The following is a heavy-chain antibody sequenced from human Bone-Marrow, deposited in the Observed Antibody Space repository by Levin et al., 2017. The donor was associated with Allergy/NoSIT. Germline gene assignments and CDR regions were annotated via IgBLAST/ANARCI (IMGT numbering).Heavy chain of an antibody. CDR1: GYTFTSYD. CDR3: ARDAGATGTGWFDP. Sequence: AASVKVSCKASGYTFTSYDINWVRQATGQGLEWLGWMNPNSGNTGYAQKFQGRVTMTRNPSISTAYMELSSLRSEDTAVYYCARDAGATGTGWFDPWGQGTLVTVSS. J-gene: IGHJ5*02. D-gene: IGHD1-1*01. CDR2: MNPNSGNT. V-gene: IGHV1-8*01.